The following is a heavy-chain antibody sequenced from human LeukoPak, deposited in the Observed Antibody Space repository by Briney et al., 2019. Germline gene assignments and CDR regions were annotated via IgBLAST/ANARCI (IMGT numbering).Heavy chain of an antibody. CDR1: GFTFSNYW. CDR3: ALRFLDG. J-gene: IGHJ4*02. CDR2: INQDGSDK. Sequence: QPGGSLRLSCAASGFTFSNYWMNWVRQAPGKGLEWVANINQDGSDKYYVDSVKGRFTISRDNAKNSLYLQMNSLRVEDTAVYYCALRFLDGRGQGILVTVSS. V-gene: IGHV3-7*01. D-gene: IGHD3-3*01.